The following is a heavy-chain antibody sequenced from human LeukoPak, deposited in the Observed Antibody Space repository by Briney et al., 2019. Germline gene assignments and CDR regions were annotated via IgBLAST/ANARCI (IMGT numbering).Heavy chain of an antibody. J-gene: IGHJ5*02. D-gene: IGHD2-21*01. V-gene: IGHV3-7*01. CDR1: GFTFSSSW. Sequence: GGSLRLSCAASGFTFSSSWMTWVRQAPGKGLEWVASIREDGSQKTSVDSVRGRFTISRDNAKNSVYLQMDSLRAEDTAVYYCARARLRAYNWFDPWGQGTLVTVSS. CDR2: IREDGSQK. CDR3: ARARLRAYNWFDP.